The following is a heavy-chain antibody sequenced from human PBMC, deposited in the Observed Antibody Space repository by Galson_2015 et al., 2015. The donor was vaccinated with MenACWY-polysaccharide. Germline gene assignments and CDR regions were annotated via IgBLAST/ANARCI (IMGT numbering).Heavy chain of an antibody. Sequence: SLRLSCAASGFTFSTYAMNWVRQAPGKGLEWVSTISSSGGNTYYADSVKGRFTIYRDNSKNTLYLQMNSLRAEDTAVYYCARQTARRYSAALDIWGQGTMVTVSS. J-gene: IGHJ3*02. V-gene: IGHV3-23*01. CDR1: GFTFSTYA. D-gene: IGHD1-14*01. CDR2: ISSSGGNT. CDR3: ARQTARRYSAALDI.